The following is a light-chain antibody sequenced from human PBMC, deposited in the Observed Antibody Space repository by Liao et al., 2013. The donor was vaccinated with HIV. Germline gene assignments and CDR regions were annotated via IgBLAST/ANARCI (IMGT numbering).Light chain of an antibody. V-gene: IGLV3-21*01. Sequence: SYVLTQPPSVSVAPGKTARISCGGNNIGSQSVHWYQQKPGQAPVLVIYYDRDRPSGIPERFSGSNSGNTATLTISRVEAGDEADYYCQAWDSSTPNYVFGTGTKVTVL. CDR1: NIGSQS. CDR3: QAWDSSTPNYV. CDR2: YDR. J-gene: IGLJ1*01.